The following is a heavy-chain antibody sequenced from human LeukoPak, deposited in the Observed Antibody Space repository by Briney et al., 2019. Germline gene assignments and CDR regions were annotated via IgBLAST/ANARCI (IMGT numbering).Heavy chain of an antibody. CDR3: ARRGDLRWLQFGFDP. Sequence: GESLKISCKGSGYSFTSYWIGWVRQMPGKGLEWMGIIYPGDSDTRYSPSFQGQVTISADKSISTAYLQWSSLKASDTAMYYCARRGDLRWLQFGFDPWGQGTLVTVSS. CDR2: IYPGDSDT. J-gene: IGHJ5*02. D-gene: IGHD5-24*01. CDR1: GYSFTSYW. V-gene: IGHV5-51*01.